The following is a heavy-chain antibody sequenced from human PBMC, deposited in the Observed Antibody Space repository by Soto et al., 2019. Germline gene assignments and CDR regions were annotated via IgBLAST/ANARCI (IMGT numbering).Heavy chain of an antibody. CDR2: ISYDGSSK. CDR1: GFTFSNYA. V-gene: IGHV3-30-3*01. J-gene: IGHJ4*02. CDR3: ARDKCSGGHCYSYFDY. D-gene: IGHD2-15*01. Sequence: GGSLRLSCAASGFTFSNYAMNWVRQAPGKGLEWVAVISYDGSSKYFADSVKGRFTISRDNSKNTLYLHMNSLRPEDTAVYYCARDKCSGGHCYSYFDYWGQGILVTVSS.